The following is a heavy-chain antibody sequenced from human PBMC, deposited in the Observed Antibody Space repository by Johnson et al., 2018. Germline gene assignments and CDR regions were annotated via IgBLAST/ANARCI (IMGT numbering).Heavy chain of an antibody. CDR2: IIPIFHTA. J-gene: IGHJ3*02. D-gene: IGHD2-15*01. Sequence: QVQLVESGAEVKKAGSSVKGSRKASGGTFSSYVVTWVRQAPGQGLECMGGIIPIFHTANYAQKFQGRVTITADESTSTAYMELSSLRSEDTAVYYCTGRVVVAANYAFDIWGQGTMVTVSS. CDR3: TGRVVVAANYAFDI. V-gene: IGHV1-69*01. CDR1: GGTFSSYV.